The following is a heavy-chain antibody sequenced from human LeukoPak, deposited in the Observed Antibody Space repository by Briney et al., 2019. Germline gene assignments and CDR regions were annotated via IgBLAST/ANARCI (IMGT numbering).Heavy chain of an antibody. V-gene: IGHV1-69*02. CDR1: GGTFSSYT. J-gene: IGHJ1*01. CDR2: IIPILGIA. CDR3: ARGPHYDSSGYYPFQH. D-gene: IGHD3-22*01. Sequence: GASVKVSCKASGGTFSSYTISWVRQAPGQGLEWMGRIIPILGIANYAQKFQGRVTITADKSTSTACMELSSLRSEDTAVYYCARGPHYDSSGYYPFQHWGQGTLVTVSP.